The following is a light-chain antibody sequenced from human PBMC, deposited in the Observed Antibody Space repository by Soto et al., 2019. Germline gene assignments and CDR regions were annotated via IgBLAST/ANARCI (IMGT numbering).Light chain of an antibody. Sequence: ALAQPASVSGSPGQSITISCTGTSSDVGGYNYVSWYQQHPGKAPKLMIYEVSNRPSGVSNRFSGSKSGNTASLTISGLQAEDEADYYCSSYTSSFYVFGTGTKVTVL. V-gene: IGLV2-14*01. CDR3: SSYTSSFYV. CDR2: EVS. J-gene: IGLJ1*01. CDR1: SSDVGGYNY.